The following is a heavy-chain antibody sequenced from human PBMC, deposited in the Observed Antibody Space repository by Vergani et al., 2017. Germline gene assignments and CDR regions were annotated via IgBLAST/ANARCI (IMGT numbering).Heavy chain of an antibody. CDR1: GGTFSSYA. Sequence: QVQLVQSGAEVKKPGSSVKVSCKASGGTFSSYAISWVRQAPGQGLEWMGGIIPIFGTANYAQKFQGRVTITADESTSTAYMELSSLRSEDTAVYYCARATGGPYYDSSGPPGLDYWGQGTLVTVSS. D-gene: IGHD3-22*01. CDR3: ARATGGPYYDSSGPPGLDY. CDR2: IIPIFGTA. J-gene: IGHJ4*02. V-gene: IGHV1-69*01.